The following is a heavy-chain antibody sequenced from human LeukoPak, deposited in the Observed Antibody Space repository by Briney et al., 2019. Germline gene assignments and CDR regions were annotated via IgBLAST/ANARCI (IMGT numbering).Heavy chain of an antibody. CDR1: GGSLSSYY. Sequence: SETLSLTCTVSGGSLSSYYWSWIRQPPGKGLEWIGYTYYSGSTNYNPSLKSRVTISVDMSKNQFSLKLSSVTAADTAVYYCARSRYGGNVDHWGQGTLVTVSS. D-gene: IGHD4-23*01. CDR2: TYYSGST. J-gene: IGHJ4*02. CDR3: ARSRYGGNVDH. V-gene: IGHV4-59*01.